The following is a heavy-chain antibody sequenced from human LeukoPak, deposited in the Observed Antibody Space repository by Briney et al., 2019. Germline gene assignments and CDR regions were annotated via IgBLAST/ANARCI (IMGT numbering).Heavy chain of an antibody. CDR1: GFTVSSNF. Sequence: GGSLRLSCAASGFTVSSNFMSWVRQAPGKGLEWVSIIYSGGSTYYAASVKGRFTISRDNSKNTLYLQMNSLRAEDTAVYYCAKASGRQSGGPWWYYFDFWAQGTLVTVSS. J-gene: IGHJ4*02. CDR2: IYSGGST. D-gene: IGHD2-8*02. CDR3: AKASGRQSGGPWWYYFDF. V-gene: IGHV3-53*01.